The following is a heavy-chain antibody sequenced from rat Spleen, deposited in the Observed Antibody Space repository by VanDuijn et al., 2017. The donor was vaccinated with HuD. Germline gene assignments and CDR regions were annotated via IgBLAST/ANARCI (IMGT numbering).Heavy chain of an antibody. J-gene: IGHJ3*01. CDR1: GHSITSSYR. Sequence: EVQLQESGPGPVKVSESLSLTCSVTGHSITSSYRWNWIRKFPGNKLEWMGYINSAGTTNYNPSLKSRISITRDTSKNQFFLQVNSVGSEDTATYYCARSDGTHYYLPFANWGQGTLVTVSS. V-gene: IGHV3-3*01. D-gene: IGHD1-12*02. CDR3: ARSDGTHYYLPFAN. CDR2: INSAGTT.